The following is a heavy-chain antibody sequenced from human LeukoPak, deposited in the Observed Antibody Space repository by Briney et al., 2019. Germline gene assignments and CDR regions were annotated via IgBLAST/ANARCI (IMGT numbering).Heavy chain of an antibody. Sequence: GLEWIGEINHNGSTNSNPCLRSRVTTSIDTSKNQFSLKLSSVTAADTAVYYCARARERGYSGYDSWGYWGQGTLVTVSS. D-gene: IGHD5-12*01. CDR3: ARARERGYSGYDSWGY. CDR2: INHNGST. J-gene: IGHJ4*02. V-gene: IGHV4-34*01.